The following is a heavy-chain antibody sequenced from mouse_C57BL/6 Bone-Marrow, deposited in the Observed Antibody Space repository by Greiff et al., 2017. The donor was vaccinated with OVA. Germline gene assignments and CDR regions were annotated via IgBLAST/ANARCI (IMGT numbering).Heavy chain of an antibody. D-gene: IGHD2-2*01. V-gene: IGHV1-76*01. CDR3: ASSGRLRDYFDY. Sequence: QVQLQQSGAELVRPGASVKLSCKASGYTFTDYYISWVKQRPGQGLEWIARIYPGSGNIYYNEKFKGKATLTAEKSSSTAYMQLSSLTSDDSAVYFGASSGRLRDYFDYWGQGTTLTVSA. CDR2: IYPGSGNI. CDR1: GYTFTDYY. J-gene: IGHJ2*01.